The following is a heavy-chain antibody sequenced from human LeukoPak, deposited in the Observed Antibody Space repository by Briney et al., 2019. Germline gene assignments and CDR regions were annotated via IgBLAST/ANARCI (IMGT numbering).Heavy chain of an antibody. V-gene: IGHV3-49*04. J-gene: IGHJ3*02. Sequence: GGSLRLSCTASGFTFGDYAMSWVRQAPGKGLEWVGFIRSKAYGGTTEYAASVKGRFTISGDDSKGIAYLQMNSLKTEDTAVYYCTRVAFYDYVWGSYRYDAFDIWGQGTMVTVSS. CDR1: GFTFGDYA. CDR2: IRSKAYGGTT. CDR3: TRVAFYDYVWGSYRYDAFDI. D-gene: IGHD3-16*02.